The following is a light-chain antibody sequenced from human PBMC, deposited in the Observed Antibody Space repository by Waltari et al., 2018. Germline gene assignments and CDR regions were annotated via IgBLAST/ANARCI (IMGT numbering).Light chain of an antibody. J-gene: IGKJ4*01. V-gene: IGKV3-15*01. CDR3: QHYNNLPLT. CDR2: GAS. CDR1: ECVSSK. Sequence: EIVMTQSPATLSVSPGERATLSCRASECVSSKLAWYQQRAGQAPRLLIYGASTRATGIPARFSGSGSGTEFTLTISSLQSEDFAVYFCQHYNNLPLTFGGGTKVEIK.